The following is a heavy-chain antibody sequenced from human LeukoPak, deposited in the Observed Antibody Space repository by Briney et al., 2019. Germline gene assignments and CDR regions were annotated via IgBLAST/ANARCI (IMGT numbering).Heavy chain of an antibody. J-gene: IGHJ4*02. CDR2: ISSSSSTI. CDR3: ARDLGDYYGSGSYHGLFDY. V-gene: IGHV3-48*04. Sequence: LSGGSLRLSCAASGFTFSSYSMNWVRQAPGKGLEWVSYISSSSSTIYYADSVKGRLTISRDNAKNSLYLQMNSLRAEDTAVYYCARDLGDYYGSGSYHGLFDYWGQGTLVTVSS. D-gene: IGHD3-10*01. CDR1: GFTFSSYS.